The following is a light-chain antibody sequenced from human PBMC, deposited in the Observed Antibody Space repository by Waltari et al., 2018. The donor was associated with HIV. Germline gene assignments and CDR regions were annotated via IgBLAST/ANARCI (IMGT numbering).Light chain of an antibody. CDR3: HQYATSPT. J-gene: IGKJ1*01. V-gene: IGKV3-20*01. CDR1: QIIRDNF. Sequence: DILLTQTPGTLSLSPGQRATLSCWASQIIRDNFLAWYQQRPGQAPRLLMFAASSRATGIPDRFTGSGSGTEFSLTIARLEPEDYAVYYCHQYATSPTFGNGTKVEV. CDR2: AAS.